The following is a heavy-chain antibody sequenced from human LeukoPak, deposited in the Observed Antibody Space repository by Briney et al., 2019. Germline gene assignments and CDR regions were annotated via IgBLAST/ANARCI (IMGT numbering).Heavy chain of an antibody. V-gene: IGHV4-34*01. J-gene: IGHJ5*02. CDR3: ARGRRIWFDP. CDR1: GGSISSYY. Sequence: SETLSLTCTVSGGSISSYYWSWIRQPPGKGLEWIGEINHSGSTNYNPSLRSRVTISVDTSKNQFSLKLSSVTAADTAVYYCARGRRIWFDPWGQGTLVTVSS. CDR2: INHSGST.